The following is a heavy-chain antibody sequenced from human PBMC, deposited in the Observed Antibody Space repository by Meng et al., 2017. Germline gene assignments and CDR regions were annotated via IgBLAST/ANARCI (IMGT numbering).Heavy chain of an antibody. CDR2: IYHGGNT. V-gene: IGHV4/OR15-8*02. CDR1: GGSISGFDW. J-gene: IGHJ4*02. D-gene: IGHD6-19*01. Sequence: HVPLEGWGPGLVKPSGTLSLTCVGSGGSISGFDWWSWVRQPPGKGLEWIGEIYHGGNTNYNPSLKSRVTISIDKSKNQFSLKLSSVTAADTAVYYCASWIYSCGWQWGQGTLVTVSS. CDR3: ASWIYSCGWQ.